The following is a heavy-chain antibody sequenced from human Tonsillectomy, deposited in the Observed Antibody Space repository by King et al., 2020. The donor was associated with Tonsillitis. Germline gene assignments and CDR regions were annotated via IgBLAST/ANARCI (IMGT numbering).Heavy chain of an antibody. CDR1: GFTFSSYA. CDR3: TKELFKLRLGESSSKQDDY. J-gene: IGHJ4*02. CDR2: ISGSGGST. D-gene: IGHD3-16*02. Sequence: VQLVESGGGLVQPGGSLRLSCAASGFTFSSYAMSWVRQAPGKGLEWGSAISGSGGSTYYAESVKGRFPISRDNSKNTLYLQMGSLGAEDTAVYYCTKELFKLRLGESSSKQDDYWGQGTLVTVSS. V-gene: IGHV3-23*04.